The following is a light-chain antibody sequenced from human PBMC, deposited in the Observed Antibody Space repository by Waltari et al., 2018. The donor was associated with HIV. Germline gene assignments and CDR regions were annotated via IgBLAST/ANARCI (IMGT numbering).Light chain of an antibody. Sequence: SALAQPASVSGSPGQSITIPCTGTSSDIGGYEDVSWYQPQPGKAPKLLISEVSSRPSGVSHRFSGSKSANTASLTIHWLQAEDEGDYYCTSYTSRNTVVFGGGTQLTVV. V-gene: IGLV2-14*01. CDR2: EVS. J-gene: IGLJ2*01. CDR1: SSDIGGYED. CDR3: TSYTSRNTVV.